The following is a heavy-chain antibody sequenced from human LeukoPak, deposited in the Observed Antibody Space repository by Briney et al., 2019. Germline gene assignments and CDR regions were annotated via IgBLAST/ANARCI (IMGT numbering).Heavy chain of an antibody. J-gene: IGHJ1*01. CDR2: IYYSGST. CDR3: ARALYDSSGYYFGYFQH. D-gene: IGHD3-22*01. Sequence: SETLSLTCTVSGVSISSYYWSWIRQPPGKGLEWIGYIYYSGSTNYNPSLKSRVTISVDTSKNQFSLKLSSVTAADTAVYYCARALYDSSGYYFGYFQHWGQGTLVTVSS. V-gene: IGHV4-59*01. CDR1: GVSISSYY.